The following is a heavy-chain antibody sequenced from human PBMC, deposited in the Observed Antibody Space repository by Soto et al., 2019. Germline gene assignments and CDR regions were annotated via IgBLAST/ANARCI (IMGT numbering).Heavy chain of an antibody. CDR3: AATYCRGGSCYLVPFDY. J-gene: IGHJ4*02. Sequence: QVQLVQSGAEVKKPGSSVKVSCKASGGTFSSYTISWVRQAPGQGLEWMGRIIPILGIANYAQKFQGRVTITADKSTSTAYMELSSLRSDVTAVYYCAATYCRGGSCYLVPFDYLGQGSLVTVSS. CDR1: GGTFSSYT. V-gene: IGHV1-69*02. CDR2: IIPILGIA. D-gene: IGHD2-15*01.